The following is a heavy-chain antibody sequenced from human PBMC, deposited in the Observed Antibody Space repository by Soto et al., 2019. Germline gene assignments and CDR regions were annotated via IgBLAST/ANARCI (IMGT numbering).Heavy chain of an antibody. CDR1: GFTFSSYS. Sequence: PGGSLRLSCAASGFTFSSYSMNWVRQAPGKGLEWVSSISSSSSYIYYADSVKGRFTISRDNAKNSLYLQMNSLRAEDTAVYYCARDATYYYDSSGLGYNWFDPWGQGTLVTVSS. CDR3: ARDATYYYDSSGLGYNWFDP. D-gene: IGHD3-22*01. J-gene: IGHJ5*02. CDR2: ISSSSSYI. V-gene: IGHV3-21*01.